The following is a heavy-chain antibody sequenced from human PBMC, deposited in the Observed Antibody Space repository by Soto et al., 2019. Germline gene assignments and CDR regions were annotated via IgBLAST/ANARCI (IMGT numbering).Heavy chain of an antibody. J-gene: IGHJ5*02. CDR2: IHYTGST. CDR3: AAGDYLNGFSYREIKWFDP. CDR1: SGSISSYY. V-gene: IGHV4-59*01. D-gene: IGHD2-8*01. Sequence: PSETLSLTCTVSSGSISSYYWSWIRQPPGKGLEWIGYIHYTGSTNSNPSLKGRVTLSIDPSWNQFSLKLRSVTAADTAVYYCAAGDYLNGFSYREIKWFDPWGQGTLVTVSS.